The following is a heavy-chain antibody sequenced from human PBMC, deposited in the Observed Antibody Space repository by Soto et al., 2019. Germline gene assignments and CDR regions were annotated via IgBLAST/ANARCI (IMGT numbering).Heavy chain of an antibody. CDR2: ISYDGITK. J-gene: IGHJ6*02. V-gene: IGHV3-30*18. D-gene: IGHD2-2*03. CDR1: GFTFSSYG. CDR3: AKGLDIVLVPGAIGPYYYYRVDV. Sequence: QVQLVESGGGVVQPGRSLRLSCAASGFTFSSYGMNWVRQAPGKGLEWVALISYDGITKYYADSVKGRFTISRDNSKNTQYLQMNSLRPEDTAVYYCAKGLDIVLVPGAIGPYYYYRVDVWGQGTTVTVSS.